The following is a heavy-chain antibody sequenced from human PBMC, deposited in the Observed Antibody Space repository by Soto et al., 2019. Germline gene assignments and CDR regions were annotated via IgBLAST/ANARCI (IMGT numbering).Heavy chain of an antibody. J-gene: IGHJ4*02. CDR2: ISSTTNYI. CDR1: GFTFSRYS. Sequence: GGSLRLSCAASGFTFSRYSMNWVRQAPGKGLEWVSSISSTTNYIYYADSMKGRFTVSRDNAKNSVYLDMNSLSAEDTAVYYCARESEDLTSNFDYWGQGTLVTAPQ. CDR3: ARESEDLTSNFDY. V-gene: IGHV3-21*01.